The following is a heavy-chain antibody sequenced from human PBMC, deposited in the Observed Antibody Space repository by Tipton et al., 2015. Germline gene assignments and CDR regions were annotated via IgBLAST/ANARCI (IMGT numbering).Heavy chain of an antibody. CDR2: ISSSTSYI. CDR3: ARGEDHYDTSGQFDD. V-gene: IGHV3-21*01. J-gene: IGHJ4*02. CDR1: EFTFSNYT. Sequence: SLRLSCAASEFTFSNYTMNWVRQTPGKGLEWVSSISSSTSYIYYADSVMGRFTISRDNAKNSLYLQMNSLRAEDTAVYYCARGEDHYDTSGQFDDWGQGPLVTASS. D-gene: IGHD3-22*01.